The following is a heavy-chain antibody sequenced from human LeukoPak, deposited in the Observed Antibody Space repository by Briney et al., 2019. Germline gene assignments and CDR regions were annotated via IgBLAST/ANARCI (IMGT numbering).Heavy chain of an antibody. CDR3: ATSSGWRFDY. V-gene: IGHV3-7*01. D-gene: IGHD3-22*01. CDR1: GFTLSSYW. CDR2: IREDGNEK. J-gene: IGHJ4*02. Sequence: PGGSLRLSCVGSGFTLSSYWMSWVRQAPGKGLEWVANIREDGNEKYYVDSVKGRFTISRDNAKNSLWLRMNSLRAEDTAVYCATSSGWRFDYWGQGTLVAVSS.